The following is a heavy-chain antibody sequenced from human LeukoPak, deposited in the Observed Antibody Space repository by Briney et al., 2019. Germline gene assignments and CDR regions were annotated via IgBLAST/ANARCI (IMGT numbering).Heavy chain of an antibody. CDR3: ARPKYSSSWQIFDY. J-gene: IGHJ4*02. CDR1: GFTVSSNY. D-gene: IGHD6-13*01. V-gene: IGHV3-53*01. Sequence: PGGSLRLSCAASGFTVSSNYMSWVRQAPGKGLEWVSVIYSGGSTYYADSVKGRFTISRDNSKNTLYLQMNSLRAEDTAVYYCARPKYSSSWQIFDYWGQGTPVTASS. CDR2: IYSGGST.